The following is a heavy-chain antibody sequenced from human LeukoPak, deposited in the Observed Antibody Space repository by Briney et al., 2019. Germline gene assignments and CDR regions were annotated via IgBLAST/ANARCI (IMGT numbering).Heavy chain of an antibody. CDR1: GGSISSTNW. CDR2: IYHSGST. Sequence: PSETLSLTCAVSGGSISSTNWWSWVRQPPGKGLEGIGEIYHSGSTNYSPSLKSRFTMSVDKSKNQFSLKMSSVTAADTAVYYCASMTSSGWYGIDFWGQGTLVTVSS. V-gene: IGHV4-4*02. D-gene: IGHD6-19*01. CDR3: ASMTSSGWYGIDF. J-gene: IGHJ4*02.